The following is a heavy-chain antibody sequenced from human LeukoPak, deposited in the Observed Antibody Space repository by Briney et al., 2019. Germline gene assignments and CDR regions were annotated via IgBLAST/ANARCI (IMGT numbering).Heavy chain of an antibody. D-gene: IGHD1-26*01. J-gene: IGHJ1*01. Sequence: SETLSLTCAVYGGSFSGYYWSWIRQPPGKGLERTGEIDHSGGTNYNPSLKSRVSISVDTSKNQFSLKLSSVTAADTAVYYCARVPYSGSLRRAEYIQHWGPGTLVTVSS. V-gene: IGHV4-34*01. CDR3: ARVPYSGSLRRAEYIQH. CDR1: GGSFSGYY. CDR2: IDHSGGT.